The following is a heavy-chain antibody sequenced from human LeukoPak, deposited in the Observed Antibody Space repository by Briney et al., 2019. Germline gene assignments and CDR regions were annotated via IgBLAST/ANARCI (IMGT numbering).Heavy chain of an antibody. CDR2: ISGSGDTT. CDR1: GFTFSSYA. J-gene: IGHJ4*02. D-gene: IGHD1-26*01. CDR3: AKSRGESRGASNY. V-gene: IGHV3-23*01. Sequence: GGSLRLSCAASGFTFSSYAMSWVRQAPGQGLEWVSFISGSGDTTYYADSVKGRFTISRDSSKNTLYLQMNSLRAEDTAVYYCAKSRGESRGASNYWGQGTLVTVSS.